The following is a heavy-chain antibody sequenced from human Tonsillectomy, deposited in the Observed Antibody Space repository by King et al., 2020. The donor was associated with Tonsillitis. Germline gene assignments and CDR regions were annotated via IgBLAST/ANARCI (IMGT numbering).Heavy chain of an antibody. D-gene: IGHD5-12*01. CDR3: ARDRLYSDYASDPLDY. J-gene: IGHJ4*02. CDR2: ITGDGSNP. CDR1: GFTFSNYW. V-gene: IGHV3-74*01. Sequence: VQLVESGGGLVQPGGSLRLSCAASGFTFSNYWMHWVRQAPGKGLVWISRITGDGSNPSYAASVKGRFAISRDNQNTVYLQMNSLRAEDTAVYYCARDRLYSDYASDPLDYWGQGTLVTVSS.